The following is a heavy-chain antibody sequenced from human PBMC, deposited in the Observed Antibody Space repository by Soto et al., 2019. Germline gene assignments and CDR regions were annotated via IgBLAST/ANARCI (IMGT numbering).Heavy chain of an antibody. CDR2: IRSKAYGGTT. CDR1: GFIFGDYA. V-gene: IGHV3-49*03. D-gene: IGHD3-10*01. Sequence: PGGSLRLSCTTSGFIFGDYAMSWFRQAPGKGLEWVGFIRSKAYGGTTEYAASVKGRFTISRDDSKSIAYLQMNSLKTEDTAVYYCTTNYYGGYDNWFDPWGQGTLVTVSS. CDR3: TTNYYGGYDNWFDP. J-gene: IGHJ5*02.